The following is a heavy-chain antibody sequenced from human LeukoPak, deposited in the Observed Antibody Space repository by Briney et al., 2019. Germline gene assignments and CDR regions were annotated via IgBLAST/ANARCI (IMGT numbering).Heavy chain of an antibody. Sequence: SVKVSCKASGGTFSSYAISWVRQAPGQGLEWMGRIIPILGMANYAQKFQGRVTITADKSTSTAYMELSSLRSEDTAVYYCARGGPGYSSGSFDYWGQGTLVTVSS. V-gene: IGHV1-69*04. CDR2: IIPILGMA. CDR1: GGTFSSYA. CDR3: ARGGPGYSSGSFDY. J-gene: IGHJ4*02. D-gene: IGHD6-19*01.